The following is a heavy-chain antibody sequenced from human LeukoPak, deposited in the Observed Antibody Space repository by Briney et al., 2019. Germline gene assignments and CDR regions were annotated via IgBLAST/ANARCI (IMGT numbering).Heavy chain of an antibody. Sequence: SGTLSLTCTVSGGSISSGDYYWSWIGQPPGKGLEWIGYIYYSGSTYYNPSLKSRVTISVDTSKNQFSLKLSSVTAADTAVYYCPRDYIVVVPAAEGAFDIWGRGTMVTVSS. J-gene: IGHJ3*02. V-gene: IGHV4-30-4*01. D-gene: IGHD2-2*01. CDR1: GGSISSGDYY. CDR3: PRDYIVVVPAAEGAFDI. CDR2: IYYSGST.